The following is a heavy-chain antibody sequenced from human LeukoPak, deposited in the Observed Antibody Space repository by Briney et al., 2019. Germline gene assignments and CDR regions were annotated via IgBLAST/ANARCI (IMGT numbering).Heavy chain of an antibody. D-gene: IGHD3-10*01. Sequence: ASVKVSCKASGYIFTDYYIHWVRQAPGQGLEWMAIINPSGGATSSAQKFQGRVTMTRDTSTNTVYMELGSLRSEDTAVHYCTRYGSGAPDAFDVWGQGTMVTVSS. CDR1: GYIFTDYY. V-gene: IGHV1-46*01. CDR3: TRYGSGAPDAFDV. CDR2: INPSGGAT. J-gene: IGHJ3*01.